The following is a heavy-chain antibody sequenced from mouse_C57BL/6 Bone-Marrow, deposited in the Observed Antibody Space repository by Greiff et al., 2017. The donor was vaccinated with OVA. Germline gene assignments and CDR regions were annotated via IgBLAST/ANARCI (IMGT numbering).Heavy chain of an antibody. V-gene: IGHV1-72*01. CDR2: IDPNSGGT. CDR1: GYTFTSYW. D-gene: IGHD1-1*01. Sequence: QVQLQQPGAELVKPGASVKLSCKASGYTFTSYWMHWVKQRPGQGLEWIGWIDPNSGGTKYNEKFKSKATLTVDKPASTAYMQLSSLTSEDSAVYYCARRGTVGYFDVWGTGTTVTVSS. CDR3: ARRGTVGYFDV. J-gene: IGHJ1*03.